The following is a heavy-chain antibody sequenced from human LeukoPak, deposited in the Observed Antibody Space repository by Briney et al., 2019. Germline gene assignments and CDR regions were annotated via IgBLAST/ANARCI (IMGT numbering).Heavy chain of an antibody. CDR1: GFTFSSYS. CDR3: ARDFTSTGYSSSWYSRDYYYYGMDV. D-gene: IGHD6-13*01. CDR2: ISSSSSTI. V-gene: IGHV3-48*01. Sequence: QSGGSLRLSCAASGFTFSSYSMNWVRQAPGKGLEWVSYISSSSSTIYYADSVKGRFTISRDNDKNSLYLQMNSLRAEDTAVYYCARDFTSTGYSSSWYSRDYYYYGMDVWGQGTTVTVSS. J-gene: IGHJ6*02.